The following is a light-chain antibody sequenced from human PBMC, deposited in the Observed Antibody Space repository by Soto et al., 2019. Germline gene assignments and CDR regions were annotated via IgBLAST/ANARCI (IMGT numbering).Light chain of an antibody. CDR2: DAS. CDR3: QQRSNWPPVFS. V-gene: IGKV3-11*01. CDR1: QSVSTS. J-gene: IGKJ2*01. Sequence: EIVLTQSPATLSLSPGERATLSCRASQSVSTSVAWYQQKPGQAPRLLIYDASNRATGIPARFSGSGSGTDFPLTISSLEPEDFAVYYCQQRSNWPPVFSFGPGTKLEIK.